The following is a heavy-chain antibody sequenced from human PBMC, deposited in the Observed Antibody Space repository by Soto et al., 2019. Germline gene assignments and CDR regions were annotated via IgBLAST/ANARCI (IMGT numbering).Heavy chain of an antibody. D-gene: IGHD3-3*01. CDR2: IYYSGST. V-gene: IGHV4-39*01. CDR3: ARHVISTIFGVAPPYYYYYMDV. CDR1: VGSISSSSYY. Sequence: SETLSLTCTVSVGSISSSSYYWGWIRQPPGKGLEWIGSIYYSGSTYYNPSLKSRVTISVDTSKNQFSLKLSSVTAADTAVYYCARHVISTIFGVAPPYYYYYMDVWGKGTTVTVSS. J-gene: IGHJ6*03.